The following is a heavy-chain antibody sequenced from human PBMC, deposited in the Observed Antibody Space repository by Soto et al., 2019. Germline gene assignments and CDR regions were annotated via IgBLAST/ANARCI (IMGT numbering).Heavy chain of an antibody. CDR1: CYTFFNYG. CDR2: ISAYNGNR. CDR3: ARDVITLAGSFDD. Sequence: QVQLVQSGAEVKKPGASVKVSCKASCYTFFNYGISWVRQAPGQGLEWMGWISAYNGNRNYAGKFQGRATMTTETSTSTAYMELMSLRSDDTAVYYCARDVITLAGSFDDWGQGTLVTVSS. J-gene: IGHJ4*02. V-gene: IGHV1-18*01. D-gene: IGHD6-19*01.